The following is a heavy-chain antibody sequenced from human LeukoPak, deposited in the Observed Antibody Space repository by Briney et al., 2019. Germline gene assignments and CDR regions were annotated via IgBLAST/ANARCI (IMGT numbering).Heavy chain of an antibody. CDR3: ARDKSLYYYDSSGYPNFDY. V-gene: IGHV1-18*01. D-gene: IGHD3-22*01. CDR2: ISAYNGNT. J-gene: IGHJ4*02. Sequence: ASVKVSCKASGYTFTSYGISWVRQAPGQGLEWMGWISAYNGNTNYAQKLQGRVTMTTDTSTSTAYMELRSLRSDDTAVYYCARDKSLYYYDSSGYPNFDYWGQGTLVTVSS. CDR1: GYTFTSYG.